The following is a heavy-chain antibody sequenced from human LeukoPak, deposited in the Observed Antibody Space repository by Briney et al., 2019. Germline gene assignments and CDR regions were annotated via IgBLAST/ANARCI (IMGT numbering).Heavy chain of an antibody. Sequence: GASVKVSCKASGYTFTSYGISWFRQAPGQGLEWLGWISGYNANTNYAQKFQGRVTMTTDTSTTTAYMELRSLRSDDTALYYCAKSHDDYGDHFDAFDIWGQGTMVTVSS. D-gene: IGHD4-17*01. CDR1: GYTFTSYG. CDR3: AKSHDDYGDHFDAFDI. CDR2: ISGYNANT. J-gene: IGHJ3*02. V-gene: IGHV1-18*01.